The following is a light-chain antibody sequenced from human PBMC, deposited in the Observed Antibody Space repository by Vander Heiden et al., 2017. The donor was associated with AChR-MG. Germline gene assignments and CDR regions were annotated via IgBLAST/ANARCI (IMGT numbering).Light chain of an antibody. Sequence: DIQMTQSPSSLSASVGDRVTITCRASQSISSYLNWYQQKPGKAPKLLIYAASSLQSGVPSRFSGSGSGTDLTLTISSLQPEDFATYYCQQSYSIPITFGQGTRLEIK. CDR1: QSISSY. J-gene: IGKJ5*01. CDR2: AAS. CDR3: QQSYSIPIT. V-gene: IGKV1-39*01.